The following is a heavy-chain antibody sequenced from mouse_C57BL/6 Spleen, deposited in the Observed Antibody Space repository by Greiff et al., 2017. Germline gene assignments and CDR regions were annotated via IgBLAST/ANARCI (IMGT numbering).Heavy chain of an antibody. CDR3: ARYQRAMDY. CDR2: ISSGSSTI. Sequence: EVMLVESGGGLVKPGGSLKLSCAASGFTFSDYGMHWVRQAPEKGLEWVAYISSGSSTIYYAATVKGRFTISRDNAKNTLFLQMTSLRAEDTAMYDCARYQRAMDYWGQGTSVTGSS. J-gene: IGHJ4*01. V-gene: IGHV5-17*01. CDR1: GFTFSDYG.